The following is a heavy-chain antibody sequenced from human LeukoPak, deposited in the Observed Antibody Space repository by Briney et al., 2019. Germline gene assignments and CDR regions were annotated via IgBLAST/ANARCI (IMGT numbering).Heavy chain of an antibody. D-gene: IGHD6-25*01. V-gene: IGHV1-2*02. J-gene: IGHJ5*02. CDR1: GYIFTGHD. CDR3: ARDIPNSGYTSDH. CDR2: VNPNTGDT. Sequence: GASVKVSCKASGYIFTGHDMHWVRQAPGQGLEWMGYVNPNTGDTNYAQEFQGRVTMTRDMSISTAYMELSSLTSDDTAVYYCARDIPNSGYTSDHWGQGTPVTVSP.